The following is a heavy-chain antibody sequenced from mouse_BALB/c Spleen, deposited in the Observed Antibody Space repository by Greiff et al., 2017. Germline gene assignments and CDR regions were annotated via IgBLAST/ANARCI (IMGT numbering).Heavy chain of an antibody. Sequence: VQLQQSGAELVKPGASVKLSCTASGFNIKDNYMHWVKQRPEQGLEWIGRIDPANGNTKYDPKFQGKATITADTSSNTAYLQLSSLTSEDTAVYYCARGPVYGKYAMDYWGQGTSVTVSS. CDR3: ARGPVYGKYAMDY. CDR2: IDPANGNT. V-gene: IGHV14-3*02. J-gene: IGHJ4*01. CDR1: GFNIKDNY. D-gene: IGHD2-1*01.